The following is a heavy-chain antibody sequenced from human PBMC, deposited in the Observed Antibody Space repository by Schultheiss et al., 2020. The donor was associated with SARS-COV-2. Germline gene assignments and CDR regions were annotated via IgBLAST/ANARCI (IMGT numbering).Heavy chain of an antibody. CDR3: AKDVHLGAFDY. CDR2: ISSSGSTI. V-gene: IGHV3-23*01. J-gene: IGHJ4*02. Sequence: GGSLRLSCAASGFTFSSYAMSWVRQAPGKGLEWVSYISSSGSTIYYADSVKGRFTISRDNSKNTLYLQMNSLRAEDTAVYYCAKDVHLGAFDYWGQGTLVTVSS. D-gene: IGHD3-16*01. CDR1: GFTFSSYA.